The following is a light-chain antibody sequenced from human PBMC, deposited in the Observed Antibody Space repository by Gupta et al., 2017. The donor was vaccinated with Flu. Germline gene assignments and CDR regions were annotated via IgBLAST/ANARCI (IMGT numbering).Light chain of an antibody. CDR3: ISYISSVTFV. CDR2: EVS. CDR1: VSDVGDYYH. V-gene: IGLV2-14*01. Sequence: LITISSIVTVSDVGDYYHFSFYQHPPANSPLLMVYEVSIRSSALSSRFSASKSGNTASLTISGPQAEDVADYYHISYISSVTFVFGTGTKLTVL. J-gene: IGLJ1*01.